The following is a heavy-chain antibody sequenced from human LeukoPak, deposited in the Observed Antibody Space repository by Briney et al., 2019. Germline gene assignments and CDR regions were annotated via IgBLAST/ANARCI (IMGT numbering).Heavy chain of an antibody. CDR1: GFTVSSYW. J-gene: IGHJ4*02. V-gene: IGHV3-74*01. Sequence: PGGSLRLSCAASGFTVSSYWMHWVRQAPGKGLVWVSRVNIDGSSITYADSVKGRFTISRDNAKNILDLQMNSLRAEDTAVYYCTSGVQGSSWIVNWGQGTLVTVSS. CDR2: VNIDGSSI. CDR3: TSGVQGSSWIVN. D-gene: IGHD2-2*01.